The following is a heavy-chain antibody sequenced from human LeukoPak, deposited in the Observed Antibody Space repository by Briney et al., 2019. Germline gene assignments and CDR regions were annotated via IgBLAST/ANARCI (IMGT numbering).Heavy chain of an antibody. CDR1: EYSVSSNSAA. J-gene: IGHJ6*03. Sequence: SQTLSLTCAISEYSVSSNSAAWNWIRQSPSRGLEWLGGTYYRSKWYSDYAVSVKSRITINPDTSKNQFSLQLNSVTPEDTAVYYCARGPQLVGYYYIDVWGKGTTVTVSS. CDR3: ARGPQLVGYYYIDV. D-gene: IGHD6-13*01. CDR2: TYYRSKWYS. V-gene: IGHV6-1*01.